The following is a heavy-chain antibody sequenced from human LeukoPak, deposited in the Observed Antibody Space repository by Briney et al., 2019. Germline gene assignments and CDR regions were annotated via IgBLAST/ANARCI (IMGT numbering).Heavy chain of an antibody. CDR3: ARDARVEMGNDYYYGMDV. CDR2: IIPILGIA. CDR1: GGTFSSYA. D-gene: IGHD1-1*01. Sequence: GASVKVSCKASGGTFSSYAISWVRQAPGQGLEWMGRIIPILGIANYAQKFQGRVTTTADKSTSTAYMELSSLRSEDTAVYYCARDARVEMGNDYYYGMDVWGQGTTVTVSS. V-gene: IGHV1-69*04. J-gene: IGHJ6*02.